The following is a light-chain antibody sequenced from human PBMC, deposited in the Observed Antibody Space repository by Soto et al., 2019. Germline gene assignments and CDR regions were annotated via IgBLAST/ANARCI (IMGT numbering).Light chain of an antibody. V-gene: IGKV3D-20*01. CDR2: DTS. CDR1: QSVSNDY. CDR3: QQYGNSPLT. Sequence: EIVLTQSPATLSLSPGERATLSCGASQSVSNDYLAWYQQKPGLAPRLIIYDTSSRATGIPDRFSGSGSETDFTLTISRLEPEDFALYYCQQYGNSPLTFGGGTKVEIK. J-gene: IGKJ4*01.